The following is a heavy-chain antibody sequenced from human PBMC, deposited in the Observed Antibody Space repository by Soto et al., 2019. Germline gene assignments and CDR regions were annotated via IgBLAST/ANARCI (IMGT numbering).Heavy chain of an antibody. J-gene: IGHJ4*02. CDR1: GTSISSGDRY. CDR2: IYYTGST. D-gene: IGHD6-19*01. V-gene: IGHV4-30-4*01. CDR3: ASYTVNNSGYYDY. Sequence: SETLSLTCSVSGTSISSGDRYWSWIRQPPGRGLEWIGYIYYTGSTYPSPPLKSRLTISVDTSTNQFSLKLTSAAAADTAVYYCASYTVNNSGYYDYWGQGTLVTVSS.